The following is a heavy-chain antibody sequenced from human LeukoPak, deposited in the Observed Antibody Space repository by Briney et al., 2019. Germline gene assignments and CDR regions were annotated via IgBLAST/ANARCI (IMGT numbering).Heavy chain of an antibody. J-gene: IGHJ5*02. CDR1: GGSISSYY. D-gene: IGHD3-10*01. V-gene: IGHV4-4*07. CDR2: IYTSGST. Sequence: SETLSLTCTVSGGSISSYYWSWIRQPAGKGLKWIGRIYTSGSTNYNPSLKSRVTMSVDTSKNQLSLKLSSVTAADTAVYYCARDITRTNWFDPWGQGTLVTVSS. CDR3: ARDITRTNWFDP.